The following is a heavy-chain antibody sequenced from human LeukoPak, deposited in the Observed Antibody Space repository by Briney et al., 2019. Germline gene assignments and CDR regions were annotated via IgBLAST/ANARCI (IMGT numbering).Heavy chain of an antibody. D-gene: IGHD3-3*01. J-gene: IGHJ5*02. V-gene: IGHV4-34*01. CDR3: ARQRGFLSAYIDL. Sequence: SETLSLTCAVYGASFSDYYWTWIRQPPGKGLEWVGEINHSGSTNYNPSLKSRITMSLDTSKKQFSLKLNSVTAADTAVYYCARQRGFLSAYIDLWGRGTPVTVSP. CDR1: GASFSDYY. CDR2: INHSGST.